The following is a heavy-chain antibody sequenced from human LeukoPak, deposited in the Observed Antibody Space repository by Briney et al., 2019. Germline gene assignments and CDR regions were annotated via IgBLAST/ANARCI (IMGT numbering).Heavy chain of an antibody. CDR2: ISGSGGST. CDR3: AKDDGGDCCTTDY. V-gene: IGHV3-23*01. CDR1: GFTFSSYA. Sequence: PGGSLRLSCAASGFTFSSYAVSWVRQAPGKGLEWVSAISGSGGSTYYADSVKGRFTISRDNSKNTLYLQMNSLRAEDTAVYYCAKDDGGDCCTTDYWGQGTLVTVSS. J-gene: IGHJ4*02. D-gene: IGHD2-21*02.